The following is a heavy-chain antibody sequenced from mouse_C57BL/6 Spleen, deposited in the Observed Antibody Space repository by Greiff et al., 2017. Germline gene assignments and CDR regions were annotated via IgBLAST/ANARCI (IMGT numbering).Heavy chain of an antibody. CDR3: ARIYYDYDGPSMDY. D-gene: IGHD2-4*01. J-gene: IGHJ4*01. Sequence: QVQLQQSGPGLVQPSQSLSITCTVSGFSLTSYGVHWVRQSPGKGLEWLGVIWSGGSTNDNAAFISRLSISKDNSKSKVFFKMNSLQADDTAIYYCARIYYDYDGPSMDYWGQGTSVTVSS. CDR2: IWSGGST. CDR1: GFSLTSYG. V-gene: IGHV2-2*01.